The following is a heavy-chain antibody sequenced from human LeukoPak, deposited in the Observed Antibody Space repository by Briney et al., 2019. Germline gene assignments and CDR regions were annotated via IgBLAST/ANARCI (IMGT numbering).Heavy chain of an antibody. D-gene: IGHD3-10*01. CDR3: VRQSLGEFKY. V-gene: IGHV5-51*01. CDR2: IYPDDSDT. Sequence: GEPLKIPCKGSGYSFYTYWIAWVRQMPGKGLEWMGIIYPDDSDTRYSPSFQGQVTISADKSIDTAYLQWRSLKASDTGMYYCVRQSLGEFKYWGQGTLVTVSS. J-gene: IGHJ4*02. CDR1: GYSFYTYW.